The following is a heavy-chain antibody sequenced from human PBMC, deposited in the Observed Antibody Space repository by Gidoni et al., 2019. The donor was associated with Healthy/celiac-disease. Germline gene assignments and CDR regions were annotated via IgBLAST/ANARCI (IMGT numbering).Heavy chain of an antibody. J-gene: IGHJ6*03. CDR2: IYHSGST. CDR3: ARVRGGYYYYYYMDV. V-gene: IGHV4-30-2*01. Sequence: QLQLQESGSGLVKPSQTLSLTCAVSGGSISSGGYSWSWIRQPPGKGLEWIGYIYHSGSTYYNPSLKSRVTISVDRSKNQFSLKLSSVTAADTAVYYCARVRGGYYYYYYMDVWGKGTTVTVSS. CDR1: GGSISSGGYS. D-gene: IGHD3-16*01.